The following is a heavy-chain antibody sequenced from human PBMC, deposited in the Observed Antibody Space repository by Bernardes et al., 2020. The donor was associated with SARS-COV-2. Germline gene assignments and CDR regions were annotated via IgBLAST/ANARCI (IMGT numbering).Heavy chain of an antibody. D-gene: IGHD2-8*01. CDR3: AKWSVVLGWFDA. Sequence: SESLSLSCTVSGCSFGGYYLSWIRQFPGKGLEWLSYIYYSGHTNYNPSLKSRFTISIDTSKSQFSLQLRSVTAADTAVYYCAKWSVVLGWFDAGGQGTLVT. CDR2: IYYSGHT. CDR1: GCSFGGYY. J-gene: IGHJ5*02. V-gene: IGHV4-59*01.